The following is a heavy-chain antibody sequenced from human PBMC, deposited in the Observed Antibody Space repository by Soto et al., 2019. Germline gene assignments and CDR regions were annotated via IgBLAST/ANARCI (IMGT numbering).Heavy chain of an antibody. Sequence: GGSLRLSCAASGFTFSSYSMNWVRQAPGKGLEWVSYISSSSSTIYYADSVKGRFTISRDNAKNSLYLQMNSLRDEDTAVYYCASDLSPIKRFSRWGRETLVTVPS. CDR1: GFTFSSYS. D-gene: IGHD1-20*01. CDR3: ASDLSPIKRFSR. J-gene: IGHJ4*02. V-gene: IGHV3-48*02. CDR2: ISSSSSTI.